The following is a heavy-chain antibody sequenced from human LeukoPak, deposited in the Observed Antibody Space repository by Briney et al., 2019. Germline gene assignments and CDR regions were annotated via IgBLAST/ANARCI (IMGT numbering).Heavy chain of an antibody. V-gene: IGHV3-15*01. CDR2: IKSKTDGGAT. D-gene: IGHD3-10*01. J-gene: IGHJ1*01. Sequence: GGSLRLSCAASGFTFSNAWMSWVRQAPGKGPEWVGRIKSKTDGGATDYAAPVTGRFTISRDDSINTLYLQMDSLKTEDTAVYYCTTDQLYYGSGSYWSGYFQHWGQGTLVTVSS. CDR1: GFTFSNAW. CDR3: TTDQLYYGSGSYWSGYFQH.